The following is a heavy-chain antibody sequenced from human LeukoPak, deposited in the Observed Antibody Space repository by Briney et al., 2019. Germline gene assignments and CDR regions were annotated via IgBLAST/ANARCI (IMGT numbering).Heavy chain of an antibody. CDR1: GFTFSSYW. CDR2: IRQDGSEK. J-gene: IGHJ6*03. V-gene: IGHV3-7*01. Sequence: GGSLRLSCAASGFTFSSYWMSWVRQAPGKGLEWVANIRQDGSEKYYVDSVKGRLTISRDNAKNSLYLQMNSLRAEDTAVYYCARDQPGPPPYYYMDVWGQGTTVTVSS. CDR3: ARDQPGPPPYYYMDV.